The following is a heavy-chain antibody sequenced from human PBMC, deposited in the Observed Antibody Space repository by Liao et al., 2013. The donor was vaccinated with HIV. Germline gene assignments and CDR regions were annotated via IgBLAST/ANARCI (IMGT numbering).Heavy chain of an antibody. CDR2: VYYSGNT. Sequence: QVRLQESGPGLVKPSETLSLTCTVSGGYLNTYYWIWVRQPPGKRLEWIGYVYYSGNTDYNPSLKSRVTISVDTSKNQFSLNLSSVTAADTAVYYCARLGLGIAHDAFDIWGPGTMVTVSS. J-gene: IGHJ3*02. V-gene: IGHV4-59*01. D-gene: IGHD3/OR15-3a*01. CDR3: ARLGLGIAHDAFDI. CDR1: GGYLNTYY.